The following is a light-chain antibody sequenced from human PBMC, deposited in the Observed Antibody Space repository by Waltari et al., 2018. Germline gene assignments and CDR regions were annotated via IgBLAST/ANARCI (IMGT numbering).Light chain of an antibody. CDR1: QSVGTY. CDR2: DAS. J-gene: IGKJ2*01. Sequence: EIVLTQSPATLSLSPGETATLPCRDSQSVGTYLAWYQQKPGQAPRLLIYDASNRATGIPARFRGSGSGTDFTLTISSLEAEDFAVYYCQQRSNWTPHTFGQGARLEIK. CDR3: QQRSNWTPHT. V-gene: IGKV3-11*01.